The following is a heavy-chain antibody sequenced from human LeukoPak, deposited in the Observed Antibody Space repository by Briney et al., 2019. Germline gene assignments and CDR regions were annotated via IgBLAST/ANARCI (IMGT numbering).Heavy chain of an antibody. CDR1: GGSISSSNW. CDR2: IYHSGST. CDR3: ARHLREVLLWFGELLKSGWYFDL. D-gene: IGHD3-10*01. J-gene: IGHJ2*01. V-gene: IGHV4-4*02. Sequence: SETLSLTCAVSGGSISSSNWWSWVRQPPGKGLEWIGEIYHSGSTNYNPSLKSRVTISVDTSKNQFSLKLSSVTAADTAVYYCARHLREVLLWFGELLKSGWYFDLWGRGTLVTVSS.